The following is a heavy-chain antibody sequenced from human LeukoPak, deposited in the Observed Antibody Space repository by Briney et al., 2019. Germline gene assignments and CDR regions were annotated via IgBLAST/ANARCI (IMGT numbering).Heavy chain of an antibody. CDR3: ARSGREVVYYYYYMDV. Sequence: KSSETLSLTCTVSGGSVTRGAYSWTWIRQPVGKGLEWIGRIYTSGDTKYNPSLKSRVTISVGASNNQFSLKLTSVTAADTAVYYCARSGREVVYYYYYMDVWGKGTTVTVSS. D-gene: IGHD2-15*01. CDR2: IYTSGDT. V-gene: IGHV4-61*02. J-gene: IGHJ6*03. CDR1: GGSVTRGAYS.